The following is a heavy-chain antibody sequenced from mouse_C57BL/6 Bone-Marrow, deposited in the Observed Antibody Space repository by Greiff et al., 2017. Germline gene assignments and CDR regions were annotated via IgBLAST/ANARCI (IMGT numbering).Heavy chain of an antibody. D-gene: IGHD1-1*01. CDR3: THITTVVATDY. CDR1: GFNITDYY. V-gene: IGHV14-4*01. Sequence: EVQLQQPGAELVRPGASVKLSCTASGFNITDYYMHWVKQRPEQGLEWIGWIDPDNGDTEYASKFQGKATITADTSSNTAYLQLSSLTSEDTAVYYCTHITTVVATDYWGQGTTLTVSA. J-gene: IGHJ2*01. CDR2: IDPDNGDT.